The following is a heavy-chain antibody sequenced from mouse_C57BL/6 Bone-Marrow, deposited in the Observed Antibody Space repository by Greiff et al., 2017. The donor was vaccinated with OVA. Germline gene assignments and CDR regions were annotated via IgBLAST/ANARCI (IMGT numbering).Heavy chain of an antibody. CDR2: ISNLAYSI. D-gene: IGHD5-1-1*01. J-gene: IGHJ4*01. Sequence: EVQGVESGGGLVQPGGSLKLSCAASGFTFSDYGMAWVRQAPRKGPEWVAFISNLAYSIYYADTVTGRFTISRENAKNTLYLEMSSLRSEDTAMYYCARHNTFYAMDYWGQGTSVTVSS. CDR3: ARHNTFYAMDY. V-gene: IGHV5-15*01. CDR1: GFTFSDYG.